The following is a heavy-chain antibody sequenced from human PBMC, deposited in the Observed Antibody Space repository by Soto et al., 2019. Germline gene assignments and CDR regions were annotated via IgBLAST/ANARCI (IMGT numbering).Heavy chain of an antibody. J-gene: IGHJ6*02. CDR2: IIPIFGTA. Sequence: SVKVSCKASGGTFSSYSISWVLQAPGQGLEWMGGIIPIFGTANYAQKFQGRVTITADKSTSTAYMELSSLRSEDTAVYYCARDLAGSSYYYGMDVWGQGTTVTVSS. V-gene: IGHV1-69*06. CDR3: ARDLAGSSYYYGMDV. CDR1: GGTFSSYS.